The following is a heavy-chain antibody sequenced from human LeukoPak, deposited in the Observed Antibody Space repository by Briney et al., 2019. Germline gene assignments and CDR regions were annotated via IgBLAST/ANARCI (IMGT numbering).Heavy chain of an antibody. Sequence: PSETLSLTCTVSGGSISSYYWSWIRQPPGKGLEWIGYIYYSGSTNYNPSLKSRVTISVDTSKNQFSLKLSSVTAADTAVYYCARLGSGVWNWFDPWGQGTLVTVSS. J-gene: IGHJ5*02. V-gene: IGHV4-59*01. D-gene: IGHD3-16*01. CDR3: ARLGSGVWNWFDP. CDR2: IYYSGST. CDR1: GGSISSYY.